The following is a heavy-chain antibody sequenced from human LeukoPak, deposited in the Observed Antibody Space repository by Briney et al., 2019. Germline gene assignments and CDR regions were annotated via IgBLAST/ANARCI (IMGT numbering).Heavy chain of an antibody. J-gene: IGHJ4*02. CDR1: GGSFSGYY. D-gene: IGHD5-18*01. CDR2: INHSGST. Sequence: SETLSLTCAVYGGSFSGYYWSWIRQPPGKGLEWIGEINHSGSTNYNPSLRSRVTISVDTSKNQFSLKLSSVTAADTAVYYCARTWIQLWNGREAFDYWGQGTLVTVSS. CDR3: ARTWIQLWNGREAFDY. V-gene: IGHV4-34*01.